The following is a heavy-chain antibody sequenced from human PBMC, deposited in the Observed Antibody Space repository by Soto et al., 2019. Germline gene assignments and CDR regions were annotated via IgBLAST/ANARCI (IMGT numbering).Heavy chain of an antibody. CDR3: ANAPYYDGSGRYYIFDY. J-gene: IGHJ4*02. D-gene: IGHD3-10*01. CDR1: GFTFSSDA. CDR2: ISGSGGST. Sequence: VGFLILSCAASGFTFSSDALSWVRQAPGKGVEWVSAISGSGGSTYYADTVQGRFTISRDNSKNTLYLQMNSLRAEDKAVYYCANAPYYDGSGRYYIFDYWGQGTLVTVSS. V-gene: IGHV3-23*01.